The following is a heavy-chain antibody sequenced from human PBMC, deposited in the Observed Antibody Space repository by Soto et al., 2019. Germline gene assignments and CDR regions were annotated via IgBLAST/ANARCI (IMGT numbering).Heavy chain of an antibody. CDR2: ISSSRSPI. V-gene: IGHV3-48*01. CDR1: GFTFSSYS. Sequence: EVQLVESGGGLVQPGGSLRLSCAASGFTFSSYSMNWVRQAPGKGLAWVSYISSSRSPIYYADSVKGRFTSSRDNAKNSLYLQMNSLRAEDTAVYYCARDCPGSSTTCYGNEWFDSWGQGTLVTVSS. D-gene: IGHD2-2*01. CDR3: ARDCPGSSTTCYGNEWFDS. J-gene: IGHJ5*01.